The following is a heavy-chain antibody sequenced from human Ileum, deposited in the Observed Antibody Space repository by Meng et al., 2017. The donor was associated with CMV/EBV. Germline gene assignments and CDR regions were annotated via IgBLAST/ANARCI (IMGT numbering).Heavy chain of an antibody. D-gene: IGHD4-11*01. CDR1: GTFSSDA. Sequence: GTFSSDAISWVRQARGQGLGWMGGIIPILGIANYAQKFQGRVTITADKSTSTAYMELSSLRSEDTAVYYCAREGVTTDYLSHGMDVWGQGTTVTVSS. CDR3: AREGVTTDYLSHGMDV. CDR2: IIPILGIA. J-gene: IGHJ6*02. V-gene: IGHV1-69*10.